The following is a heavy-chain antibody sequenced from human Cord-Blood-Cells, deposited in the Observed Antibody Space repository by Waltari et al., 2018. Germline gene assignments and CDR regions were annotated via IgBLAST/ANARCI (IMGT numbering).Heavy chain of an antibody. CDR3: ATVKCDYGDYGWYVDL. CDR2: FEPEGSET. Sequence: QVQLVQSGAEVKTPGASVQVSCKVAGYTLTEFSMHWVRQAHGKGLEWMGGFEPEGSETIYAPKFQCRVTMTEDTSTDTAYMELSSRSSEDTAVYCCATVKCDYGDYGWYVDLWGRGTLLTVSS. CDR1: GYTLTEFS. D-gene: IGHD4-17*01. V-gene: IGHV1-24*01. J-gene: IGHJ2*01.